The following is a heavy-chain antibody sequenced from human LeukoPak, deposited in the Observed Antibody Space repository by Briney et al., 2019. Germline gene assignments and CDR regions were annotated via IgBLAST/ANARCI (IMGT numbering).Heavy chain of an antibody. CDR3: ARGGGEDY. CDR1: GFTFSSYW. D-gene: IGHD3-10*01. CDR2: IKQDGRET. Sequence: GRSLRLSCAASGFTFSSYWMSWVRQAPGQGLEWVANIKQDGRETYYVDSVKGRFTISRDNTKNSLYLQMNSLRAEDTAVYYCARGGGEDYWGQGTLVTVSS. J-gene: IGHJ4*02. V-gene: IGHV3-7*01.